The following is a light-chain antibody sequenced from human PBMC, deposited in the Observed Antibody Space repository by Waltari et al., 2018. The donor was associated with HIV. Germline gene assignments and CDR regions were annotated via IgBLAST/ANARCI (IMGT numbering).Light chain of an antibody. CDR1: SSNLENDN. CDR2: NNF. V-gene: IGLV1-47*02. Sequence: QSFLPPPPSASGPPGQTVTISCSGRSSNLENDNVYWYQQLPGMTPKLLIYNNFLRPSGVPDRFAAAKSGTSASLTISGLRSADEADYYCVGWDSSLSAYVFGAGTKVAVL. CDR3: VGWDSSLSAYV. J-gene: IGLJ1*01.